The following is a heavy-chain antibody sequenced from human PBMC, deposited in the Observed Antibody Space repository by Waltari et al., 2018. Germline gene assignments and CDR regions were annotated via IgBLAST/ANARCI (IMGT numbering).Heavy chain of an antibody. V-gene: IGHV4-39*07. Sequence: QLQLQESGPGLVKPSETLSLTCTVSGGSISSSSYYWGWIRQPPGKGLEWIGSIYYSGSTYYNPSLKSRGTISVDTSKNQFSLKLSSVTAADTAVYYCARRSRDPGRGYYYYYMDVWGKGTTVTISS. D-gene: IGHD3-10*01. J-gene: IGHJ6*03. CDR3: ARRSRDPGRGYYYYYMDV. CDR2: IYYSGST. CDR1: GGSISSSSYY.